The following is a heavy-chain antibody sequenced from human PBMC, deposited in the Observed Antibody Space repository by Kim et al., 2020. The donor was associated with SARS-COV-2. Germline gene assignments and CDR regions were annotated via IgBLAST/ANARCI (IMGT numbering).Heavy chain of an antibody. CDR3: ARHDGSHTYTIRYCSSTSCNGWFDP. D-gene: IGHD2-2*01. CDR2: IDPSDSYT. J-gene: IGHJ5*02. CDR1: GYSFTSYW. V-gene: IGHV5-10-1*01. Sequence: GESLKISCKGSGYSFTSYWISWVRQMPGKGLEWMGRIDPSDSYTNYSPSFQGHVTISADKSISTAYLQWSSLKASDTAMYYCARHDGSHTYTIRYCSSTSCNGWFDPWGQGTLVTVSS.